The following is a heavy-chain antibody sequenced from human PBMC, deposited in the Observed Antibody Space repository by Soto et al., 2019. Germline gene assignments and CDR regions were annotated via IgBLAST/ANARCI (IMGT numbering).Heavy chain of an antibody. J-gene: IGHJ3*01. V-gene: IGHV1-69*01. CDR2: IIAILGKA. Sequence: QVQLVQSGAEVKKPGSSVKVSCKASGGTFSSYAISWVRQAPGQGLEWMGGIIAILGKANYAEMFQGRVTITADEVTRPAYMELSRLRSEVTAVYYCARERGGSIIVGVTGTFDVWGQGTLVTVSS. D-gene: IGHD3-22*01. CDR3: ARERGGSIIVGVTGTFDV. CDR1: GGTFSSYA.